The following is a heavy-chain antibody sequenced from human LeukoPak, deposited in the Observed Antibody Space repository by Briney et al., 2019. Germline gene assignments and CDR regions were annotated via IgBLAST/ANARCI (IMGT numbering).Heavy chain of an antibody. Sequence: SETLSLTCAVYGGSFSGYYWSWIRQPPGKGLEWIGEINHSGSTNYNPSLKSRVTISVDTSKNQFSLKLSSVPAADTAVYYCASTSCYDEGATAANWFDPWGQGTLVTVSS. CDR2: INHSGST. J-gene: IGHJ5*02. CDR3: ASTSCYDEGATAANWFDP. CDR1: GGSFSGYY. D-gene: IGHD2-2*01. V-gene: IGHV4-34*01.